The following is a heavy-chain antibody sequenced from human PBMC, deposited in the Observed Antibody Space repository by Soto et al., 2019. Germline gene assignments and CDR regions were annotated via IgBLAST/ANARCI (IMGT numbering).Heavy chain of an antibody. Sequence: SVKVSCKASGFTFTSFYMHWVRQAPVQGLEWMGIINPSSGGTTYAQKFQGRVTMTSDTSTTTVYMELSSLRSEDTAVYYCARDSTLAYWGQGTLVTVSS. CDR1: GFTFTSFY. V-gene: IGHV1-46*01. CDR3: ARDSTLAY. CDR2: INPSSGGT. J-gene: IGHJ4*02.